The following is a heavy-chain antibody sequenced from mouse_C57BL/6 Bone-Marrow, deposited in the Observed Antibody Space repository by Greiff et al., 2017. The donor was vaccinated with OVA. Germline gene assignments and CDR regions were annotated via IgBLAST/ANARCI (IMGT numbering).Heavy chain of an antibody. V-gene: IGHV1-63*01. CDR1: GYTFTNYW. J-gene: IGHJ2*01. CDR2: IYPGGGYT. CDR3: ARLSGYGFDY. Sequence: VQLKQSGAELVRPGTSVKMSCKASGYTFTNYWIGWAKQRPGHGLEWIGDIYPGGGYTNYNEKFKGKATLTADKSSSTAYMQFSSLTSEDSAIYYCARLSGYGFDYWGQGTTLTVSS. D-gene: IGHD3-2*02.